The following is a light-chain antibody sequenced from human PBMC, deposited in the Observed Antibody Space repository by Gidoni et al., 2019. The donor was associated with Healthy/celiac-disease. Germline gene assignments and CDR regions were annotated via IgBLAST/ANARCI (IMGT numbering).Light chain of an antibody. CDR2: GAS. CDR1: QSVSSN. J-gene: IGKJ4*01. CDR3: QQYNIWPLT. V-gene: IGKV3-15*01. Sequence: EIMMTQSPATLSVSPGERATLSCRASQSVSSNFAWYQQKPGQAPRLLIYGASTRATGIPARFSGSGSGTEFTLTISSLQSEDFAVYYCQQYNIWPLTFGGGTKVEIK.